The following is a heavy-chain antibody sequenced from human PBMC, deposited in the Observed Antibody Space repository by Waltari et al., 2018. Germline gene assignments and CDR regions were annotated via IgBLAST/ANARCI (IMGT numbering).Heavy chain of an antibody. V-gene: IGHV4-59*01. CDR1: GGSISSYY. Sequence: QVQLQESGPGLVKPSETLSLTCTVPGGSISSYYWSWIRPPPGKGLEWIGYIYYSGSTNYNPSLKSRVTISVDTSKNQFSLKLSSVTAADTAVYYCARHHYDILTGPNWFDPWGQGTLVTVSS. CDR3: ARHHYDILTGPNWFDP. CDR2: IYYSGST. J-gene: IGHJ5*02. D-gene: IGHD3-9*01.